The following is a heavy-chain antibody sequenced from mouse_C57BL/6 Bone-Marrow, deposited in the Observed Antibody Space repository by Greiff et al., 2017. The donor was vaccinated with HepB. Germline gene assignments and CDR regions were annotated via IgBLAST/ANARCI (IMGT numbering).Heavy chain of an antibody. CDR3: ASGAYGSSYDYAMDY. V-gene: IGHV2-6*01. CDR2: IWGVGST. Sequence: VQGVESGPGLVAPSQSLSITCTVSGFSLTSYGVDWVRQSPGKGLEWLGVIWGVGSTNYNSALKSRLSISKDNSKSQVFLKMNSLQTDDTAMYYCASGAYGSSYDYAMDYWGQGTSVTVSS. J-gene: IGHJ4*01. CDR1: GFSLTSYG. D-gene: IGHD1-1*01.